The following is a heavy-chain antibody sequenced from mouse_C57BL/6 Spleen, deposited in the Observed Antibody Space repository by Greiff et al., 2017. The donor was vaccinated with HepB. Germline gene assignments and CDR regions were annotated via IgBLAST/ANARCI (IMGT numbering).Heavy chain of an antibody. Sequence: VMLVESGGGLVKPGGSLKLSCAASGFTFSDYGMHWVRQAPEKGLEWVAYISSGSSTIYYADTVKGRFTISRDNAKNTLFLQMTSLRSEDTAMYYCARSRWLLPYWYFDVWGTGTTVTVSS. CDR3: ARSRWLLPYWYFDV. J-gene: IGHJ1*03. CDR2: ISSGSSTI. D-gene: IGHD2-3*01. CDR1: GFTFSDYG. V-gene: IGHV5-17*01.